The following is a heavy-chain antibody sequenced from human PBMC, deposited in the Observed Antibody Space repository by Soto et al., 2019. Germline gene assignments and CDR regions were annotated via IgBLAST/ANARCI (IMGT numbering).Heavy chain of an antibody. CDR2: INSDGSST. J-gene: IGHJ4*02. D-gene: IGHD4-17*01. CDR1: GFTFSSYW. CDR3: ARGDYGGNCGY. Sequence: EVQLVESGGGLVQPGGSLRLSCAASGFTFSSYWMHWVRQAPGKGLVWVSRINSDGSSTSDADSVKGRFTISRDNAKNTLYRQMHSLRAEDTAVYYCARGDYGGNCGYWGQGTLFTVSS. V-gene: IGHV3-74*01.